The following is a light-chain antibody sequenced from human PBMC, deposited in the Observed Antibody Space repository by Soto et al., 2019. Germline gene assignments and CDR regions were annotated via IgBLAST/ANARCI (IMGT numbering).Light chain of an antibody. J-gene: IGLJ2*01. CDR1: HSDIGNYNF. V-gene: IGLV2-8*01. Sequence: QSALTQPPSASVSPGQSVAISCTGTHSDIGNYNFVSWYQQHPGKAPKLMIYEVNKRPSGVPDRFSGSKSGNTASLTVSGLQPEDEADYYCSSYAGSNNLLFGGGTKLTVL. CDR2: EVN. CDR3: SSYAGSNNLL.